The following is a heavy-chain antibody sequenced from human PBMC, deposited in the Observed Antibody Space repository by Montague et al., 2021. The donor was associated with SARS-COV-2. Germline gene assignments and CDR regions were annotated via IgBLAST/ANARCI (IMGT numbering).Heavy chain of an antibody. Sequence: SETLSLTCTVSGGSVSSYYWSWIRQPPGKGLEYIGYIYHSGNTYYNPSLKSRLTISIDTSKDQFFLKLSSVTAADTAVYYCARLGCGGACSSGRLDPWGQGTLVTVSS. D-gene: IGHD2-21*02. J-gene: IGHJ5*02. CDR2: IYHSGNT. V-gene: IGHV4-59*08. CDR3: ARLGCGGACSSGRLDP. CDR1: GGSVSSYY.